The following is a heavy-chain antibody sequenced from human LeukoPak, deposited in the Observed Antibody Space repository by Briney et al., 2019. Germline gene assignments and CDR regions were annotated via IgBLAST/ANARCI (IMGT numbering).Heavy chain of an antibody. Sequence: GGSLRLSCAASGFTFSDYWMHWVRQGPGKGLVWVSRINGDGSSTNYADSVKGRFTISRDNAKNTLYLQMNSLRAEDTAVYYCTRDYLGPYYWGQGTLVTVSS. CDR3: TRDYLGPYY. J-gene: IGHJ4*02. D-gene: IGHD3-16*01. CDR1: GFTFSDYW. CDR2: INGDGSST. V-gene: IGHV3-74*01.